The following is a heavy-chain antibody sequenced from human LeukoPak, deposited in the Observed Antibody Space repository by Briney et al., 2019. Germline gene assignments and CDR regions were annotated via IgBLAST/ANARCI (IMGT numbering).Heavy chain of an antibody. CDR1: GFSVSSNY. Sequence: GGSLRLSCAASGFSVSSNYVNWVRQAPGKGLEWVSAIYRGGSTYYADSVRGRFTISRDSSKNTLYLQMNSLRDEDTAVYYCARGSYGSGNYYIGDAFDLWGQGTMVTVSS. V-gene: IGHV3-53*01. D-gene: IGHD3-10*01. J-gene: IGHJ3*01. CDR3: ARGSYGSGNYYIGDAFDL. CDR2: IYRGGST.